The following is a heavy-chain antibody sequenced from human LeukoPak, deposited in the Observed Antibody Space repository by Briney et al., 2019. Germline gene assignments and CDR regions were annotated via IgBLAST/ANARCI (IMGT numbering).Heavy chain of an antibody. D-gene: IGHD1-14*01. CDR3: TRGYEQVPDY. J-gene: IGHJ4*02. V-gene: IGHV1-2*02. CDR1: GYTSTGYD. CDR2: INPNSGGT. Sequence: ASVKVSCKASGYTSTGYDMHWVRQAPGQGLEWMGWINPNSGGTYYAQKFQGRVTMTRDTSISTAYMELSRLRSDDTAVYYCTRGYEQVPDYWGQGSLVTVSS.